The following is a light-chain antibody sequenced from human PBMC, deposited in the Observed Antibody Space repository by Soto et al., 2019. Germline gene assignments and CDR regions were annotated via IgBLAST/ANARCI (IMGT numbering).Light chain of an antibody. V-gene: IGLV6-57*03. CDR1: SGSIASNY. CDR2: SDN. J-gene: IGLJ3*02. CDR3: QSYDSSTWV. Sequence: NFMLTQPHSVSESPGKTVTISCTRSSGSIASNYVQWYQQRPCSAPTTVIYSDNHRPAGVPDRFSGSIDSSSNSASLTISGLKTEDEDDYYCQSYDSSTWVFGGGTKLTVL.